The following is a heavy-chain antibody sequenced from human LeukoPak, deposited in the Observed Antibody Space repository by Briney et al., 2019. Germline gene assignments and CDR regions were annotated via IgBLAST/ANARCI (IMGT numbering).Heavy chain of an antibody. CDR3: ASKRGYSYGFDY. V-gene: IGHV1-69*13. CDR1: GGTFSTYA. Sequence: GASVKVSCKASGGTFSTYAISWVRQAPGQGLEWMGGIIPIFGTANYAQKFQGRVTITADESTSTAYMELSSLRSEDTAVYYCASKRGYSYGFDYWSQGTLVTVSS. J-gene: IGHJ4*02. D-gene: IGHD5-18*01. CDR2: IIPIFGTA.